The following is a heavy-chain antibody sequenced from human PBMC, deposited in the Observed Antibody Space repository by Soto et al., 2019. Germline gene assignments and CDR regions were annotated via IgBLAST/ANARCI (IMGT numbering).Heavy chain of an antibody. CDR3: ASEKTKFDY. V-gene: IGHV1-2*02. CDR1: GYIFTDYY. J-gene: IGHJ4*01. CDR2: INPNSGGT. Sequence: ASVKVSCKTSGYIFTDYYMHWVRQAPGQGLEWMGWINPNSGGTNYAQKFQGRVTMTTDTSISIAYLDLANLTFDDTAVYYCASEKTKFDYWGHGTLVTVSS.